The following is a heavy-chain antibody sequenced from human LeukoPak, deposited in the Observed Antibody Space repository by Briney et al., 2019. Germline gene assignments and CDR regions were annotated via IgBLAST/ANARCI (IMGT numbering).Heavy chain of an antibody. Sequence: GASVKVSCKASGYTFTSYDINWVRQATGQGLEWMGWMHPNSGNTGYAQKFQGRVTMTRNTSISTAYMELSSLRSEDTAVYYCARGQTFFSCSGGSCYHPSDYWGQGTLVTVSS. D-gene: IGHD2-15*01. CDR1: GYTFTSYD. CDR3: ARGQTFFSCSGGSCYHPSDY. J-gene: IGHJ4*02. V-gene: IGHV1-8*01. CDR2: MHPNSGNT.